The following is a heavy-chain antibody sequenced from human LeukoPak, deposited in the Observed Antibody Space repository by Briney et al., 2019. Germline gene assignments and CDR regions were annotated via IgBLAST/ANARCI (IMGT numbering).Heavy chain of an antibody. CDR3: ARASGDGYNYNWFDP. CDR1: GYSFTSYW. Sequence: GESLKISCKGSGYSFTSYWIGWVRQMPGKGLGWMGIIYPGDSDTRYSPSFQGQVTISADKSISTAYLQWSSLKASDTAMYYCARASGDGYNYNWFDPWGQGTLVTVSS. V-gene: IGHV5-51*01. D-gene: IGHD5-24*01. CDR2: IYPGDSDT. J-gene: IGHJ5*02.